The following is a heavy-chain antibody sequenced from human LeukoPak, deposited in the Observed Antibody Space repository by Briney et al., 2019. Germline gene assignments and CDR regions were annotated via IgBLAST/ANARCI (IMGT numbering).Heavy chain of an antibody. D-gene: IGHD6-13*01. CDR1: GGSISSGGYY. J-gene: IGHJ1*01. Sequence: SQTLSLTCTVSGGSISSGGYYWSWIRQPPGKGLEWIGEINHSGSTNYNPSLKSRVTISVDTSKNQFSLKLSSVTAADTAVYYCARPSSSGTYFQHWGQGTLVTVSS. CDR3: ARPSSSGTYFQH. V-gene: IGHV4-30-2*01. CDR2: INHSGST.